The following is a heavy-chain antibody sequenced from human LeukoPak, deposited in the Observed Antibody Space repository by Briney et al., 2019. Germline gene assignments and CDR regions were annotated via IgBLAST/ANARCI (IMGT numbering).Heavy chain of an antibody. V-gene: IGHV7-4-1*02. CDR1: GSPFTSYA. Sequence: GASVKVSCKASGSPFTSYAMNWVRPAPGQGLEWMGWINTNTGNPTYAQGFTGRFVFSLDTSVSTAYLQISSLKAEDTAVYYCARSGGSGSYYARYYYYYMDVWGKGTTVTVSS. CDR2: INTNTGNP. J-gene: IGHJ6*03. D-gene: IGHD3-10*01. CDR3: ARSGGSGSYYARYYYYYMDV.